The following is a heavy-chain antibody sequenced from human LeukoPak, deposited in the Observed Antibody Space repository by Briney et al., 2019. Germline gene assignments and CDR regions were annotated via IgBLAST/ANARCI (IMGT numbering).Heavy chain of an antibody. V-gene: IGHV2-5*02. CDR2: IYWDDDK. J-gene: IGHJ2*01. D-gene: IGHD3-10*01. CDR1: GFSLSTTGGR. CDR3: AHSRSGEEGYWYFDL. Sequence: SGPTLVNPTQTLTLTCTFSGFSLSTTGGRVGWIRQPPGKALEWLALIYWDDDKRYSPSLRSRLTITKDTSKNQVVLTVTNMDPVDTATYYCAHSRSGEEGYWYFDLWGRGTLVTVSS.